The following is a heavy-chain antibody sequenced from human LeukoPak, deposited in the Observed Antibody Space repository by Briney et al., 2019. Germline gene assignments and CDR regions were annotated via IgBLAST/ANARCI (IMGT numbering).Heavy chain of an antibody. CDR3: ARRWLDP. CDR1: GFTFSIYL. Sequence: GGSLTLSCSVSGFTFSIYLMNCVRQAPGKGLELVSSISSSSSYTYYAESVKGRFTISRDNAKNSLYLQLSSLRAEDTAVYYCARRWLDPWGQGTLVTVSS. J-gene: IGHJ5*02. V-gene: IGHV3-21*01. CDR2: ISSSSSYT.